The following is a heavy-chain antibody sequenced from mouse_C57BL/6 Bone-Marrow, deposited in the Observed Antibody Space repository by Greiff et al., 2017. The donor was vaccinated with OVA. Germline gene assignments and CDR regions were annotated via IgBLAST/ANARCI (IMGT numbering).Heavy chain of an antibody. CDR1: GYTFTSYW. V-gene: IGHV1-69*01. D-gene: IGHD3-3*01. J-gene: IGHJ3*01. CDR3: ARGGRGGFAY. CDR2: IDPSDSYT. Sequence: VQLQQPGAELVMPGASVKLSCKASGYTFTSYWMHWVKQRPGQGLEWIGEIDPSDSYTNYNQKFKGKSTLTVDKSSSTAYMQLSSLTSEDSAVYYWARGGRGGFAYWGQGTLVTVSA.